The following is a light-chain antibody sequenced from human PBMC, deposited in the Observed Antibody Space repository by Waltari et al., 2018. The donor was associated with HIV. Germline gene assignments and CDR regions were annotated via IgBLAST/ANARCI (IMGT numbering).Light chain of an antibody. J-gene: IGLJ3*02. V-gene: IGLV6-57*04. CDR3: QSYDSNDPWV. CDR1: SGNIARNY. Sequence: NFKLTQPLSVSESPGTTVTISCTRSSGNIARNYVPWYQPRPGSAPTTVIYEDNQRPSGVPDRFSGSIDSSSNSASLTISGLKTEDEADYYCQSYDSNDPWVFGGGTKLTVL. CDR2: EDN.